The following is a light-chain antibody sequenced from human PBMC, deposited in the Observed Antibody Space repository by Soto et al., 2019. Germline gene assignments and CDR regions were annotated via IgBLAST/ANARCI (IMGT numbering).Light chain of an antibody. CDR2: DDS. V-gene: IGLV3-21*02. Sequence: SYELTQPPSVSVAPGQTARITCGGNNIGSKSVHWYQQQPGPAPVLVVYDDSDRPSGIPERFSGSNSGNTATLTISRVEAGDEADYYRQVWDSSSDHYVFGTGTKVTVL. CDR1: NIGSKS. J-gene: IGLJ1*01. CDR3: QVWDSSSDHYV.